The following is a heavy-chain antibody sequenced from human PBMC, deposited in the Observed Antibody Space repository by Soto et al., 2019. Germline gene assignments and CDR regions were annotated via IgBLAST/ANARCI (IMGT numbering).Heavy chain of an antibody. Sequence: QVQLVQSGAEVKKPGSSVRVSCRASGGSFSTYGISWVRQAPGQGLEWMGGIVPVFSKPNYAQKFQGRATFTADESTSTVYMELSSLRSEDTAVYFCARGLAITYYFDYWGQGTLVTVSS. CDR1: GGSFSTYG. J-gene: IGHJ4*02. CDR2: IVPVFSKP. D-gene: IGHD3-10*01. CDR3: ARGLAITYYFDY. V-gene: IGHV1-69*01.